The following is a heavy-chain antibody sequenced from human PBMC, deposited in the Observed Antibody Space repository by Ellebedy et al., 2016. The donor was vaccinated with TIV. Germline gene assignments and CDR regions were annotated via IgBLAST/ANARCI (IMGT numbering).Heavy chain of an antibody. J-gene: IGHJ4*02. V-gene: IGHV3-7*01. CDR3: VRDKIVGATIFDY. CDR1: GFTFSSYW. CDR2: LKQDGSEI. Sequence: GESLKISXVVSGFTFSSYWMSWVRQAPGKGLEWVANLKQDGSEIYYVDSVKGRFTISRDNAENSLYLQMNSLRAEDTAVYYCVRDKIVGATIFDYWGQGTLVTVSS. D-gene: IGHD1-26*01.